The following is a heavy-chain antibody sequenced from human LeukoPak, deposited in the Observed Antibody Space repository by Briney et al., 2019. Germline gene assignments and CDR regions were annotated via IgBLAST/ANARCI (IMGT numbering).Heavy chain of an antibody. D-gene: IGHD5-12*01. Sequence: GGSLRLSCAASGLTFSSHWMHRVRQAPGKGLEWVSVIGGSNGITFYVGSVKGRFTISRDNSKDTLYLQMNSLRAEDTAVYYCARNENSGWGYFDYWGQGTLVTVSS. J-gene: IGHJ4*02. CDR1: GLTFSSHW. V-gene: IGHV3-23*01. CDR2: IGGSNGIT. CDR3: ARNENSGWGYFDY.